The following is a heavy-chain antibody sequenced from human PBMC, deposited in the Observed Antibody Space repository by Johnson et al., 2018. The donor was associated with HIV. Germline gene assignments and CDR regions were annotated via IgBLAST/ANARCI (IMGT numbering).Heavy chain of an antibody. J-gene: IGHJ1*01. CDR3: AKGGADYSVLELGDNVRGLHGLRWAM. CDR1: GFTFSSYG. CDR2: IRYDGSNK. Sequence: QVQLVESGGGLVQPGGSLRLSCAASGFTFSSYGMHWVRQAPGKGLEWVAFIRYDGSNKYYADSVKGRFTISRDNSKNTLYLQMNSLRAEDTAVYYCAKGGADYSVLELGDNVRGLHGLRWAMWG. V-gene: IGHV3-30*02. D-gene: IGHD3-10*02.